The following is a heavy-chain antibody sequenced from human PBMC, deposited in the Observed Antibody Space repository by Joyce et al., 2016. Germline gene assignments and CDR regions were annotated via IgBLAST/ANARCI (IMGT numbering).Heavy chain of an antibody. CDR2: IIPIFKTS. Sequence: SSYVINWVRQAPGQGLEWVGQIIPIFKTSNYGQKFQGRVTITADESTATAYMEFTSLTSDDTAVYYCARENGHVYLGASDIWGHGTRVTVSP. CDR3: ARENGHVYLGASDI. CDR1: SSYV. J-gene: IGHJ3*02. V-gene: IGHV1-69*01. D-gene: IGHD3-16*01.